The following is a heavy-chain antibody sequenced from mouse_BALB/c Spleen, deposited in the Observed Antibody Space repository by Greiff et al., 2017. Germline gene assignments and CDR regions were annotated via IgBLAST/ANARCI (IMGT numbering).Heavy chain of an antibody. CDR1: GYSLTSYW. CDR3: AANYDGYSYYAMDY. D-gene: IGHD2-3*01. CDR2: IHPSDSET. V-gene: IGHV1-74*01. J-gene: IGHJ4*01. Sequence: QVQLKQPGAELVRPGAPVKLSCKASGYSLTSYWMNWVKQRPGQGLEWIGMIHPSDSETRLNQKFKNKATLTVDKSTSTAYMQPSSPTSGDSAVYYCAANYDGYSYYAMDYWGQGTSVAV.